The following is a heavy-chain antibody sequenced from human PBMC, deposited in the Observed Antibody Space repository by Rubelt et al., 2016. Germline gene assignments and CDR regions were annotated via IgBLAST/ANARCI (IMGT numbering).Heavy chain of an antibody. D-gene: IGHD3-3*01. CDR3: ARSPRYDFEDNWFDP. V-gene: IGHV1-46*01. CDR2: INPSGGST. Sequence: QVQLVQSGAEVKKPGASVKVSCKASGYTFTSYYMHWVRQAPGQGLEWMGIINPSGGSTSYAQKYQGRVTRTRDTSTSTVHMELSSLRSEDTAVYYGARSPRYDFEDNWFDPWGQGTLVTVSS. J-gene: IGHJ5*02. CDR1: GYTFTSYY.